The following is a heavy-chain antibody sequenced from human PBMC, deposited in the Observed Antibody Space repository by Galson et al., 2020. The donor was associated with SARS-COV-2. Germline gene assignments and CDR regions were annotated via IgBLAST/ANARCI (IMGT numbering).Heavy chain of an antibody. CDR1: GFPFSTYS. J-gene: IGHJ6*02. D-gene: IGHD5-18*01. Sequence: NSGGSLRLSCAASGFPFSTYSMNWVRLAPGKGLEWVSSISTSSSNTYYVDSVKGRFSISTNNPRNSLYLQMNSLRAEDTAVYYCARDEGIRGYNYGRLYYGMDVWGQGTTVTVSS. CDR3: ARDEGIRGYNYGRLYYGMDV. CDR2: ISTSSSNT. V-gene: IGHV3-21*01.